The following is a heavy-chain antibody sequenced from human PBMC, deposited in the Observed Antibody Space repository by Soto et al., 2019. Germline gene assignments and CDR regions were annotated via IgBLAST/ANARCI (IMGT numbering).Heavy chain of an antibody. CDR1: GGSFSGYY. D-gene: IGHD6-13*01. CDR3: ARGGAGQLAHFDY. Sequence: QVQLQQWGAGLLKPSETLSLTCAVYGGSFSGYYWSWIRQPPGKGLEWIGEINHSGSTNYNPSLKSRVTISVDTSKNQFSLKLSSVTAADTAVYYGARGGAGQLAHFDYWGQGTLVTVSS. V-gene: IGHV4-34*01. J-gene: IGHJ4*02. CDR2: INHSGST.